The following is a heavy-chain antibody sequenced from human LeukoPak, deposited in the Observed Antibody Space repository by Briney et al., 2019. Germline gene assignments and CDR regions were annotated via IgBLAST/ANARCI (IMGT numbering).Heavy chain of an antibody. CDR2: IYHSGST. CDR1: GGSISSGGYS. Sequence: SSETLSLTCAVSGGSISSGGYSWSWIRQPPGKGLEWIGYIYHSGSTYYNPSLKSRVTISVDRSKNQFSLKLSSVTAADTAVYYCARGRSSGWIDYWGQGTLVTFSS. D-gene: IGHD6-19*01. CDR3: ARGRSSGWIDY. V-gene: IGHV4-30-2*01. J-gene: IGHJ4*02.